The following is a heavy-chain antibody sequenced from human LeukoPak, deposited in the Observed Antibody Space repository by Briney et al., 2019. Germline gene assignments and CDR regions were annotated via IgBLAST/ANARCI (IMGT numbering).Heavy chain of an antibody. J-gene: IGHJ5*02. V-gene: IGHV1-69*04. CDR2: IIPILGIA. Sequence: ASVKVSCKASGGTFSSYAISWVRQAPGQGLEWMGRIIPILGIANYAQKFQGRVTITADKSTSTAYMELSSLRSEDTAVYYCARTYYYDSSGYQNWFDPWGQGTLVTVS. D-gene: IGHD3-22*01. CDR1: GGTFSSYA. CDR3: ARTYYYDSSGYQNWFDP.